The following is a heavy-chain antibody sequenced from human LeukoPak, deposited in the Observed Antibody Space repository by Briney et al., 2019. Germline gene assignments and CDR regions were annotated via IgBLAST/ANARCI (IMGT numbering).Heavy chain of an antibody. V-gene: IGHV1-2*02. D-gene: IGHD1-1*01. Sequence: ASVKVSCKASGYTFTDYYMHWVRQAPGQGLEWMGWINPNNGDTKYAQKFQGRVTMTRDTSISTAYVELTRLRSDDTAVYYCARRIKSGILPFDYWGQGTLVSVSS. CDR2: INPNNGDT. J-gene: IGHJ4*02. CDR1: GYTFTDYY. CDR3: ARRIKSGILPFDY.